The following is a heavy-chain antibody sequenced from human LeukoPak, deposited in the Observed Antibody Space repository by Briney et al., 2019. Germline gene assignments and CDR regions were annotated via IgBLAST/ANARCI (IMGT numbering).Heavy chain of an antibody. CDR1: GGSISSGSYY. J-gene: IGHJ6*03. V-gene: IGHV4-61*02. CDR3: ARDCRSTVAAKFYYYYYMDV. CDR2: IYTGGST. D-gene: IGHD2-15*01. Sequence: SETLSLTCTVSGGSISSGSYYWSWIRQPAGKGLEWIGRIYTGGSTNYNPSLKSRVTISVDTSKNQFSLKLSSVTAADTAVYYCARDCRSTVAAKFYYYYYMDVWGKGTTVTVSS.